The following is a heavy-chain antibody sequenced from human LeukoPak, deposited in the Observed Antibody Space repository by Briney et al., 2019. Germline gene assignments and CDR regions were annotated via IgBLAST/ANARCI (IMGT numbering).Heavy chain of an antibody. D-gene: IGHD1-26*01. V-gene: IGHV3-74*01. CDR3: ARLSGSYNEGR. CDR1: GFTFSNYW. Sequence: GGSLRLSCAASGFTFSNYWMFWVRQAPGKGLMWVSHINNDGSRTNYPDSVKGRFTVARDNAKNTLYLQMDSLRADDTAVYYCARLSGSYNEGRWGQGTLVTVSS. J-gene: IGHJ4*02. CDR2: INNDGSRT.